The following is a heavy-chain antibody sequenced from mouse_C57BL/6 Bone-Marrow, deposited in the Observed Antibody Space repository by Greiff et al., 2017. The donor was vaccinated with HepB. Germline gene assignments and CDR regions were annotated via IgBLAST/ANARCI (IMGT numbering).Heavy chain of an antibody. J-gene: IGHJ1*03. V-gene: IGHV1-42*01. CDR1: GYSFTGYY. CDR2: INPSTGGT. D-gene: IGHD1-1*01. CDR3: ARSPYYYGSSYWYFDV. Sequence: EVKLLESGPELVKPGASVKISCKASGYSFTGYYMNWVKQSPEKSLEWIGEINPSTGGTTYNQKFKAKATLTVDKSSSTAYMQLKSLTSEDSAVYYCARSPYYYGSSYWYFDVWGTGTTVTVSS.